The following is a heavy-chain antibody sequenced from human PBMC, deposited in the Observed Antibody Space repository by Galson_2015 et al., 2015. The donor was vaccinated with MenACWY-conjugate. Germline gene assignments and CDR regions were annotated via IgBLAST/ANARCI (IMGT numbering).Heavy chain of an antibody. Sequence: QSGAAVKKPGESLTVSCKASGGTFSSYAISWGRQAPGQGLEWMGGIIPIFGTANYAQKFQGRVTITADESTSTAYMELSSLRSEDTAVYYCARSHYGGNNFDYWGQGTLVTVSS. V-gene: IGHV1-69*01. CDR2: IIPIFGTA. J-gene: IGHJ4*02. CDR1: GGTFSSYA. CDR3: ARSHYGGNNFDY. D-gene: IGHD4-23*01.